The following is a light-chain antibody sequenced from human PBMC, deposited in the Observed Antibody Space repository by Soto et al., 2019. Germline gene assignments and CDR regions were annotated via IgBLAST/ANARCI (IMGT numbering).Light chain of an antibody. CDR3: HVWDRRSTPWV. CDR2: DDS. V-gene: IGLV3-21*02. CDR1: NIGSKS. Sequence: SYELTQPHSVSVAPGQTATVTCGGRNIGSKSVHWYQQKPGQAPVLVVHDDSDRPSGIPGRFSGSNSGDTATLTISGVEAGYEAEYYCHVWDRRSTPWVFGGGTKLTVL. J-gene: IGLJ3*02.